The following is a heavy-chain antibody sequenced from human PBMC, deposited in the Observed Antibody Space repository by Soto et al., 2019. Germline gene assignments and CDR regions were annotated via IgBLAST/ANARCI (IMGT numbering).Heavy chain of an antibody. J-gene: IGHJ6*02. CDR1: GFSFSSYS. Sequence: GGSLRLSCAASGFSFSSYSMTCVRQAPGKELEWVSYISSTSGTIYYADSVKGRFTISRDTAKNSMFLQMNSLRDDDTAVYYCARYIVATMESFAYYALDVWG. D-gene: IGHD5-12*01. CDR3: ARYIVATMESFAYYALDV. V-gene: IGHV3-48*02. CDR2: ISSTSGTI.